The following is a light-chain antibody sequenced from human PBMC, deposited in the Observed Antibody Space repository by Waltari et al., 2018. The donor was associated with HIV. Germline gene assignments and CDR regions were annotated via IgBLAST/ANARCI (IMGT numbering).Light chain of an antibody. CDR3: SSYVGSSTSWL. J-gene: IGLJ3*02. Sequence: QSALTQPASVSGSPGQSIVISCTGTSDDVGYYNYFSWYQQHPGKVPKLVIYDVTSRPSGVSNRFSVSKSGNTASLTISGLRADDEADYYCSSYVGSSTSWLFGGGTKLTV. V-gene: IGLV2-14*03. CDR2: DVT. CDR1: SDDVGYYNY.